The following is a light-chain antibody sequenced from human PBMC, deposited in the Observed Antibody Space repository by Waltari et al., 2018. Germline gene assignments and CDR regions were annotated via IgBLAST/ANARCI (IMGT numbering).Light chain of an antibody. CDR1: QGISSR. CDR2: DAS. J-gene: IGKJ1*01. CDR3: LQVDSFPRT. Sequence: IQMTPSPSSVSASVGDRVTLTCRASQGISSRLAWYQQKPGKAPNLLIYDASSLHSGVPSRFSGSGSGTEFTLTISSLQPEDFATYYCLQVDSFPRTFGQGTKVEVK. V-gene: IGKV1-12*01.